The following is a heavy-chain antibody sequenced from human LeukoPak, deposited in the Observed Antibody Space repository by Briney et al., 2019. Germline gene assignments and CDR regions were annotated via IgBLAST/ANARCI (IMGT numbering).Heavy chain of an antibody. CDR1: GGSTSSGSYY. Sequence: SQTLSLTCTVSGGSTSSGSYYWSWIRQPAGKGLEWIGRIYTSGSTNYNPSLKRRVTISVDTSKNQFSLKLSAVTAADTAVYYCARVRARYFYWLLYQEFDYWGQGTLVTVSS. D-gene: IGHD3-9*01. CDR3: ARVRARYFYWLLYQEFDY. CDR2: IYTSGST. V-gene: IGHV4-61*02. J-gene: IGHJ4*02.